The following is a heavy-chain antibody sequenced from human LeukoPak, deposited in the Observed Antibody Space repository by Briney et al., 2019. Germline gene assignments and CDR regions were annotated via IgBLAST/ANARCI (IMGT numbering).Heavy chain of an antibody. V-gene: IGHV4-59*01. J-gene: IGHJ4*02. D-gene: IGHD1-1*01. Sequence: SETLSLTCAVSGGSISNYYWSWIRQSPEKGLEWIGYIYYSGHTNYNPSLKSRVTMSVDTSKNQFSLKLTSVTAADTAVYYCARGGTRDNWVYYIDCWGQGTLVTVSS. CDR2: IYYSGHT. CDR1: GGSISNYY. CDR3: ARGGTRDNWVYYIDC.